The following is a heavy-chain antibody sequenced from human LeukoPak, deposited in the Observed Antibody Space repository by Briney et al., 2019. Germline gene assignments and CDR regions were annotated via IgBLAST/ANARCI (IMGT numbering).Heavy chain of an antibody. CDR3: SRSRRDGYHYYFGTDV. CDR1: GSSISTTSYY. Sequence: PSETLSLTCTVSGSSISTTSYYWGWIRQPPGKGLEWIASIYYNGNTYYNPSLESRVTISIDTSENQFSLRLSSVTAADTAAYYCSRSRRDGYHYYFGTDVWGLGTTVTVSS. J-gene: IGHJ6*02. CDR2: IYYNGNT. V-gene: IGHV4-39*01. D-gene: IGHD5-24*01.